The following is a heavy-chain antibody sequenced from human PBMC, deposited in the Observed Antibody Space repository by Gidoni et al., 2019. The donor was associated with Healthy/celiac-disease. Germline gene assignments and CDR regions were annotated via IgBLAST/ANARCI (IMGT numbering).Heavy chain of an antibody. CDR3: AREVVVAATRGRYFQH. J-gene: IGHJ1*01. V-gene: IGHV4-34*01. Sequence: QVQLQQWGAGLLKPSETLSLTCAVYGGSFSGYYWIWIRQPPGKGLEWIGEINHSGSTNYTPSLKSRVTIAVDTSKNQFSLKLSSVTAADTAGYYCAREVVVAATRGRYFQHWGQGTLVTVSS. D-gene: IGHD2-15*01. CDR1: GGSFSGYY. CDR2: INHSGST.